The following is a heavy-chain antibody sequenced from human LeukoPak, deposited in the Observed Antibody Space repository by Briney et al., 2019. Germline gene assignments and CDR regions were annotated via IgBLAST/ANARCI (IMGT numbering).Heavy chain of an antibody. V-gene: IGHV3-48*03. Sequence: PGGPLRLSCAASGFIFSRHQMDWARQAPGKGPEWVAYISEDGGYTTDYADSVKGRFTISRDRDSGKILVYLDMNSLRDEDTGVYYCDYRGTWGPGTLVTVSS. CDR3: DYRGT. D-gene: IGHD3-10*01. CDR2: ISEDGGYTT. J-gene: IGHJ5*02. CDR1: GFIFSRHQ.